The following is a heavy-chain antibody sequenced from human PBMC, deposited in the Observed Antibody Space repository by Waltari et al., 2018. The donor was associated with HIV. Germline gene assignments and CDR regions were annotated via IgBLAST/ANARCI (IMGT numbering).Heavy chain of an antibody. V-gene: IGHV1-24*01. CDR2: FDPENDET. D-gene: IGHD6-13*01. J-gene: IGHJ4*02. CDR3: ATVVERQLVPYF. Sequence: QVQLVQSGAEVKKPGASVKVSCKVSGYTLTDLSMQWVRQAPGKGLEWMGGFDPENDETIYAQKFQGRVTMTEDTSADTAYMELSSLRSEDTAMYYCATVVERQLVPYFWGQGTLVTVSS. CDR1: GYTLTDLS.